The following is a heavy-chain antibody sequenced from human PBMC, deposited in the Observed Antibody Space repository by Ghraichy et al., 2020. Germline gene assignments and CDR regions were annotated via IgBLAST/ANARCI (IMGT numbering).Heavy chain of an antibody. D-gene: IGHD3-22*01. CDR2: ISSDERTT. CDR3: VRSNGYLDY. CDR1: GFTFGSSW. J-gene: IGHJ4*02. Sequence: GSLRLSCAASGFTFGSSWMHWVRQAPGKGLVWVSHISSDERTTNYADSVKGRFTISRDNAKNTLYLQMNSLRAEDTALYYRVRSNGYLDYWGQGTLVTVSS. V-gene: IGHV3-74*01.